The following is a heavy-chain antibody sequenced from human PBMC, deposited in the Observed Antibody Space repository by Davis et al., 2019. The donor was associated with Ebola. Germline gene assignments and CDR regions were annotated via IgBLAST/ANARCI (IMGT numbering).Heavy chain of an antibody. V-gene: IGHV1-8*01. J-gene: IGHJ5*02. CDR1: GYTFTSYD. CDR3: ARGRAVRPRFDWFGP. D-gene: IGHD6-6*01. CDR2: MNPNSGNT. Sequence: AASVKVSCKASGYTFTSYDINWVRQATGQGLEWMGWMNPNSGNTGYAQKFQGRVTMTRNTSISTAYMELSSLRSEDTAVYYCARGRAVRPRFDWFGPWGQGTLVTVSS.